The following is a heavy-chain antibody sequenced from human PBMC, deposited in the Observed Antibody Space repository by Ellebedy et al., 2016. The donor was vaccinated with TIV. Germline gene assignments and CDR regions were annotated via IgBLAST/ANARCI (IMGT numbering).Heavy chain of an antibody. CDR2: IWYDGGNK. J-gene: IGHJ4*02. D-gene: IGHD2-15*01. V-gene: IGHV3-33*06. Sequence: GGSLRLSCAASGFTFSSYGMHWVRQAPGKGLEWVAIIWYDGGNKYYADSVKGRFTISRHNSKNTLYLQMNSLRAEDTAVYYCAKEDGGINIFAFDYWGRGAQVTVSS. CDR1: GFTFSSYG. CDR3: AKEDGGINIFAFDY.